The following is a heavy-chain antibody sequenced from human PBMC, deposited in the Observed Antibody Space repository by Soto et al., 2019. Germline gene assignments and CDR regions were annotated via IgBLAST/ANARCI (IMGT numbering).Heavy chain of an antibody. Sequence: QVQLQQWGAGLLKPSETLSLTCAVYGGSFSGYYWTWIRQSPEKGLEWIGEVNHSGTTYYNPSLKPRVTLSVHTPKNQFSLKMSSVTAADTAVYYCARGIGYCSSINCYSSRRLRFDSWGQGTLVTVSS. CDR2: VNHSGTT. V-gene: IGHV4-34*01. J-gene: IGHJ4*02. CDR1: GGSFSGYY. CDR3: ARGIGYCSSINCYSSRRLRFDS. D-gene: IGHD2-2*01.